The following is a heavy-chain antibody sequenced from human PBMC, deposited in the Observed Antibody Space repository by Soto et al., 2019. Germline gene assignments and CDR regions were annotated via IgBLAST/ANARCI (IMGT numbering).Heavy chain of an antibody. CDR2: INAGNGNT. J-gene: IGHJ5*02. Sequence: ASVKVSCKAAGYTFTXYAMHWGRQAPGQRLEWMGWINAGNGNTKYSQKFQGRVTITRDTSASTAYMELSSLRSEDTAVYYCARAPDYDFLFDPWGQGTLVTVSS. CDR3: ARAPDYDFLFDP. D-gene: IGHD3-3*01. CDR1: GYTFTXYA. V-gene: IGHV1-3*01.